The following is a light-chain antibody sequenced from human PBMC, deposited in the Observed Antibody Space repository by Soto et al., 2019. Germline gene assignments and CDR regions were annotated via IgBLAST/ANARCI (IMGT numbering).Light chain of an antibody. CDR1: TDTLTTYHW. CDR2: DTT. CDR3: LLSYNGAPAV. V-gene: IGLV7-46*01. J-gene: IGLJ7*01. Sequence: QAVVTQESSLTVSPEGTVTLTCYSSTDTLTTYHWPYWFQQKPGQAPKTLIYDTTNRHSWTPSRFSGSILGGKAALILSGAQPEDEAEYYCLLSYNGAPAVFGGGTQLTVL.